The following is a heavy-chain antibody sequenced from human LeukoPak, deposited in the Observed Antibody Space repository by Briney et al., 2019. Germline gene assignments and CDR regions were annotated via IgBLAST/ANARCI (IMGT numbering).Heavy chain of an antibody. D-gene: IGHD5-24*01. CDR3: TRVGYIDEGIDY. J-gene: IGHJ4*02. CDR1: GFTFSNYA. V-gene: IGHV3-7*04. CDR2: IKQDGSKK. Sequence: GGTLRLSCAASGFTFSNYAMTWVRQAPGKGLEWVANIKQDGSKKSYVDSVKGRFTISRDNAKNSLYLQMNSLRAEDTAIYYCTRVGYIDEGIDYWGQGTLVTVSS.